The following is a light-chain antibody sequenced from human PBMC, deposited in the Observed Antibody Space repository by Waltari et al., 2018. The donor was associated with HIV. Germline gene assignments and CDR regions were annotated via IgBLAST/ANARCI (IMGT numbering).Light chain of an antibody. CDR2: RDN. V-gene: IGLV3-25*03. CDR3: QSADITNIWV. CDR1: VLPTQY. J-gene: IGLJ2*01. Sequence: SSDLTQPPSMSLSPGQTARITCSGDVLPTQYGYGYQQKPGQAPVLIISRDNERPSGVPDRFSGSRSGTTATATLTISGVQTEDEADYYCQSADITNIWVFGGGTKLTVL.